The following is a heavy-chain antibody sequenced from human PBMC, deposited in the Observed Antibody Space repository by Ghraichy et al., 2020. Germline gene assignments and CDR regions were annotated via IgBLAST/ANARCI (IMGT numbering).Heavy chain of an antibody. V-gene: IGHV4-59*01. CDR3: ARGRTYGSGSPYDY. CDR1: GGSISSYY. Sequence: SETLSLTCTVSGGSISSYYWSWIRQPPGKGLEWIGYIYYSGSTNYNPSLKSRVTISVDTSKNQFSLKLSSVTAADTAVYYCARGRTYGSGSPYDYWGQGTLVTVSS. D-gene: IGHD3-10*01. J-gene: IGHJ4*02. CDR2: IYYSGST.